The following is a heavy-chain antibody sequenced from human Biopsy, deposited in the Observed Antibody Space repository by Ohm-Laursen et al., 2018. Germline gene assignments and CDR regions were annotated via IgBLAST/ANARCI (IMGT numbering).Heavy chain of an antibody. J-gene: IGHJ5*02. CDR3: ARHPTGFWFDP. CDR2: IFYSGIT. CDR1: GGSVSSNVAY. Sequence: TLPLTCPVSGGSVSSNVAYWAWIRQPPGKGLESIGSIFYSGITYYNPSLQSRVTMSVGTSKNQFSLNLTSVTAADTAVYYCARHPTGFWFDPWGQGTLVIVSS. V-gene: IGHV4-39*01.